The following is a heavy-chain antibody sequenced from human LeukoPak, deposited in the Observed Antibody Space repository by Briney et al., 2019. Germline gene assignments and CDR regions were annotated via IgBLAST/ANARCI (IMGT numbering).Heavy chain of an antibody. CDR3: ARALRLKFGVVTRRPNWFDP. Sequence: SETLSLTCAVSGGSISSSNWWSWVRQPPGKGLEWIGEIYHSGSTNYNPSLKSRVTISVDKSKNQFSLKLSSVTAADTAVYYCARALRLKFGVVTRRPNWFDPWGQGTLVTVSS. D-gene: IGHD3-3*01. J-gene: IGHJ5*02. CDR1: GGSISSSNW. V-gene: IGHV4-4*02. CDR2: IYHSGST.